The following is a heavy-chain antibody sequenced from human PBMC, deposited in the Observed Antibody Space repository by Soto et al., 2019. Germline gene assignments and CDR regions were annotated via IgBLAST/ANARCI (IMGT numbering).Heavy chain of an antibody. CDR2: IKSKTDGGTT. J-gene: IGHJ4*02. CDR1: GFTFSNAW. D-gene: IGHD3-9*01. CDR3: TTDLLRYFDWLPNFDY. V-gene: IGHV3-15*07. Sequence: EVQLVESGGGLVKPGGSLRLSCAASGFTFSNAWMNWVLQAPGKGLEWVGRIKSKTDGGTTDYAAPVKGRFTISRDDSKNTLYLQMNSLKTEDTAVYYCTTDLLRYFDWLPNFDYWGQGTLVTVSS.